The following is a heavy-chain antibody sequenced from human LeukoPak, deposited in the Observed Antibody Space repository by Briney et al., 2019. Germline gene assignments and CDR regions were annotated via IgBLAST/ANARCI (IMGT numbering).Heavy chain of an antibody. Sequence: SVKVSCKASGGTFSSYAISWVRQAPGQGLEWMGGIIPIFGTANYAQKFQGRVTITTDESTSTAYMELSSLRSEDTAVYYCARDIDGYNSRYFDYWGQGTLVTVSS. CDR3: ARDIDGYNSRYFDY. J-gene: IGHJ4*02. CDR2: IIPIFGTA. V-gene: IGHV1-69*05. D-gene: IGHD5-24*01. CDR1: GGTFSSYA.